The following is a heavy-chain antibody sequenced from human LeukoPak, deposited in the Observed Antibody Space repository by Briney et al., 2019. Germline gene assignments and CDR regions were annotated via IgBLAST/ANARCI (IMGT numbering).Heavy chain of an antibody. CDR1: GGTFSSYA. J-gene: IGHJ4*02. V-gene: IGHV1-69*05. D-gene: IGHD2-15*01. CDR3: ARDGGSWSHYFDY. CDR2: IIPIFGTA. Sequence: SVKVSCKASGGTFSSYAISWVRQAPGQGLERMGGIIPIFGTANYAQKFQGRVTITTDESTSTAYMELSSLRSEDTAVYYCARDGGSWSHYFDYWGQGTLVTVSS.